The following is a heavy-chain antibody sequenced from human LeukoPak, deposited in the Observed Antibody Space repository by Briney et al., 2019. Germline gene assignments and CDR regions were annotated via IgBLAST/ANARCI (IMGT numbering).Heavy chain of an antibody. Sequence: GGSLRLSCTVSGFTFSKYWMRGGRQAPGKGLGWVASIDKDGSEKRYVESVKGRFTISRDNARNSVYLQMTSLGAEDTAVYYCATYTQYFGAPGTDYWGQGTLVTVSS. D-gene: IGHD3-10*01. CDR2: IDKDGSEK. V-gene: IGHV3-7*01. CDR1: GFTFSKYW. J-gene: IGHJ4*02. CDR3: ATYTQYFGAPGTDY.